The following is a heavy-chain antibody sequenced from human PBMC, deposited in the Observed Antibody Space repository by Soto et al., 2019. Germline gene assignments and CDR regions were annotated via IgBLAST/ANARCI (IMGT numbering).Heavy chain of an antibody. V-gene: IGHV1-3*01. J-gene: IGHJ4*02. CDR1: GYTFTSYA. CDR3: AFPDIVVVPAAEFDY. CDR2: INAVNGNT. Sequence: QVQLVQSGAEVKKPGASVKVSCKASGYTFTSYAMHWVRQAPVQMLEGMGWINAVNGNTKYSQKFQGRVTITRDTSASTAYMELSSLRSEDTAVYYCAFPDIVVVPAAEFDYWGQGTLVTVSS. D-gene: IGHD2-2*01.